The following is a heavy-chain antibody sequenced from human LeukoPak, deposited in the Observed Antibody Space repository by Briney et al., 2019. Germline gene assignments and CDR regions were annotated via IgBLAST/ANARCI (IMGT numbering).Heavy chain of an antibody. Sequence: PSETPSLACALYGGSFRGYYWSWIRHPPGEGREWIGEINHSGSTTYNPPLKSRVTISVDTSKNQFSLKLRSLTAADTAVYCCARGKRIVGATMGHCIPPNKKYYFDYWGQGTLVTVSS. J-gene: IGHJ4*02. D-gene: IGHD1-26*01. CDR2: INHSGST. V-gene: IGHV4-34*01. CDR3: ARGKRIVGATMGHCIPPNKKYYFDY. CDR1: GGSFRGYY.